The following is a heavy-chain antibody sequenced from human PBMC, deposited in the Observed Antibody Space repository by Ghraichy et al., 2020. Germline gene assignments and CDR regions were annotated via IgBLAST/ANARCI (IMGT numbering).Heavy chain of an antibody. J-gene: IGHJ6*02. CDR3: ARGPLISDTAMVTGYYYYGMDV. V-gene: IGHV1-18*01. CDR1: GYTFTSYG. CDR2: ISAYNGNT. Sequence: ASVKVSCKASGYTFTSYGISWVRQAPGQGLEWMGWISAYNGNTNYAQKLQGRVTMTTDTSTSTAYMELRSLRSDDTAVYYCARGPLISDTAMVTGYYYYGMDVWGQGTTVTVSS. D-gene: IGHD5-18*01.